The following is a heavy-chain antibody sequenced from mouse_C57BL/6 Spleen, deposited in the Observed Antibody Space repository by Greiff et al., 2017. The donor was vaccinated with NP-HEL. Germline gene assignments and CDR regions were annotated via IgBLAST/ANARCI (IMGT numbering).Heavy chain of an antibody. CDR2: IDPSDSET. J-gene: IGHJ3*01. CDR3: AKEGGRYSSLAY. D-gene: IGHD2-12*01. Sequence: VQLQQPGAELVRPGSSVKLSCKASGYTFTSYWMHWVKQRPIQGLEWIGNIDPSDSETHYNQKFKDKATLTVDKSSSTAYMQLSSLTSEDSAVYYCAKEGGRYSSLAYWGQGTLVTVSA. CDR1: GYTFTSYW. V-gene: IGHV1-52*01.